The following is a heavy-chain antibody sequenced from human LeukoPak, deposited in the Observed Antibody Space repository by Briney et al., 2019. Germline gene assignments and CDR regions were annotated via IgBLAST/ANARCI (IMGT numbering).Heavy chain of an antibody. CDR2: ISTYNGNT. CDR1: GYTFATYG. V-gene: IGHV1-18*01. D-gene: IGHD4-23*01. J-gene: IGHJ6*02. CDR3: AREHGATGITPQYYYGMDV. Sequence: ASVKASFKASGYTFATYGISWVRQAPGQGLEWMGWISTYNGNTNYVQKLQGRVTMTTDTSTGTAYMELRSLRSDDTAVYYCAREHGATGITPQYYYGMDVWGQGTTVTVSS.